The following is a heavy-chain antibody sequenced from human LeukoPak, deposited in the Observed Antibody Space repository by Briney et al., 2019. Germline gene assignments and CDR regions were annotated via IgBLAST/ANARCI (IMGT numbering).Heavy chain of an antibody. J-gene: IGHJ4*02. CDR2: ISGSGGST. V-gene: IGHV3-23*01. Sequence: GGSLRLSCAASGFTFSSYAMSWVRQAPGKGLEWVPSISGSGGSTYYADSVRGRFTISRDNSKNTLYLQMNSLRAEDTAVYYCAKCVGSIAGYWGQGTLVTVSS. CDR1: GFTFSSYA. CDR3: AKCVGSIAGY. D-gene: IGHD6-6*01.